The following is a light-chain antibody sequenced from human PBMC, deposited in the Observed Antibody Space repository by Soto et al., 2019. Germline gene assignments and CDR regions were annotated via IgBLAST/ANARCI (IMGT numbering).Light chain of an antibody. Sequence: QSVLTQPPSVSGAPGQRVTISCTGSSSNIGAGYYVHWYQQLPGTAPKLLIYGKSNRPSGVPDRFSGSKSGTTASLAITGLQAEDEADDYCQSYDSSRSGYVFGTGTKLTVL. CDR3: QSYDSSRSGYV. J-gene: IGLJ1*01. V-gene: IGLV1-40*01. CDR2: GKS. CDR1: SSNIGAGYY.